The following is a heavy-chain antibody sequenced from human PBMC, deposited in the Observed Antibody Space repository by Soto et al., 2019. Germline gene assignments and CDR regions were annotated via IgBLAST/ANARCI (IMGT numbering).Heavy chain of an antibody. CDR3: ARGRANDQSRTGRCDY. CDR2: INPSGGST. D-gene: IGHD1-1*01. J-gene: IGHJ4*02. V-gene: IGHV1-46*03. Sequence: QVQLVQSGTEVKKPGASVTVSCKASGYSVTSYYMHWVRQAPGQGLEWMGIINPSGGSTSYAQKFQGRVTMTRDTSTSTVDMELSSLRSEDTAVYYCARGRANDQSRTGRCDYWGQGTLVTVSS. CDR1: GYSVTSYY.